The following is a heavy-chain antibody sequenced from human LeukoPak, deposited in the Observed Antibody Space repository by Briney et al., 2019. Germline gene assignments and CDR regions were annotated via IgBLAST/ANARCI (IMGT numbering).Heavy chain of an antibody. V-gene: IGHV4-34*01. CDR1: GGSFSGYY. J-gene: IGHJ3*02. D-gene: IGHD3-22*01. CDR2: INHSGST. Sequence: SETLSLTCAVYGGSFSGYYWSWIRQPPGKGLEWIGEINHSGSTNYNPSLKSRVTISVDTSKNQFSLRLSSVTAADTAVYYCARGRDSSGSSYDAFDIWGQGTMVTVSS. CDR3: ARGRDSSGSSYDAFDI.